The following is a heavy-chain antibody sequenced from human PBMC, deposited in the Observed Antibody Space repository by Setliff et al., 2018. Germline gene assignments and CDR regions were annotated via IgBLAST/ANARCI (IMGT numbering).Heavy chain of an antibody. Sequence: PSETLSLTCTVSGGSISSSSSYWGWIRQPPGKGLEWIGSIYYSGSTYYNPSLKSRVTISVDTSKNQFSLKLSSVTAADTAVYYCARSKSSSGWLNWFDPWGQGTLGTVSS. D-gene: IGHD6-19*01. CDR2: IYYSGST. J-gene: IGHJ5*02. V-gene: IGHV4-39*07. CDR3: ARSKSSSGWLNWFDP. CDR1: GGSISSSSSY.